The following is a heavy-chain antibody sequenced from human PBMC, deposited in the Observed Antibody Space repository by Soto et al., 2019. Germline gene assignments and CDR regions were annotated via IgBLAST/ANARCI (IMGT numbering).Heavy chain of an antibody. CDR2: IYYSGST. D-gene: IGHD4-17*01. V-gene: IGHV4-31*03. CDR1: GGSISSGGYY. Sequence: SETLSLTCTVSGGSISSGGYYWSWIRQHPGKGLEWIGYIYYSGSTYYNPSLKSRVTISVDTSKNQFSLKLSSVTAADTAVYYCARELSATVTTHEKWDYYYYYMDVWGKGTTVTVSS. CDR3: ARELSATVTTHEKWDYYYYYMDV. J-gene: IGHJ6*03.